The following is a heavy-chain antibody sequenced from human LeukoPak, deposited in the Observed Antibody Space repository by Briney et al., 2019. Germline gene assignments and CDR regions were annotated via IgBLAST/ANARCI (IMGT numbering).Heavy chain of an antibody. V-gene: IGHV3-7*01. CDR2: IKQDVSEK. J-gene: IGHJ4*02. Sequence: GGSLRLSCAASGFTFSSYWMSWVRQAPGKGLEWVANIKQDVSEKYYVYSVRGRFTISRDNAKNSMYMQMNSLRAEDTAVYYCARVRGYCSSTNCYFDYWGQGTLVIVSS. CDR1: GFTFSSYW. D-gene: IGHD2-2*01. CDR3: ARVRGYCSSTNCYFDY.